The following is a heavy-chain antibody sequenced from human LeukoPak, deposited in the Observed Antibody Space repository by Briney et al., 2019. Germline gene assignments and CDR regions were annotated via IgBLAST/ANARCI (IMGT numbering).Heavy chain of an antibody. CDR3: ARHRRYFDWLLSIGY. J-gene: IGHJ4*02. CDR1: GGSISSSSYY. V-gene: IGHV4-39*01. D-gene: IGHD3-9*01. CDR2: IYYSGST. Sequence: SETLSLTCTVSGGSISSSSYYWGWIRQPPGKGLEWIGSIYYSGSTYYNPSLKSRVTISVDTSKNQFSLKLSSVTAADTAVYYCARHRRYFDWLLSIGYWGQGTLVTVSS.